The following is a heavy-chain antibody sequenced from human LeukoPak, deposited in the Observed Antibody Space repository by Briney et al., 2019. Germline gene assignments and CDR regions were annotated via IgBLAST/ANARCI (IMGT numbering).Heavy chain of an antibody. D-gene: IGHD2-15*01. J-gene: IGHJ4*02. V-gene: IGHV3-48*02. CDR1: GLTVSSYS. CDR2: ISSSSSTI. CDR3: ARARASGRSGFDY. Sequence: GGSLRLSCVASGLTVSSYSMNWVRQAPGKGLGWVSYISSSSSTIYYADSVRGRFTISRDNAKNSLDLQMNSLRDEDTAVYYCARARASGRSGFDYWGQGTLVTVSS.